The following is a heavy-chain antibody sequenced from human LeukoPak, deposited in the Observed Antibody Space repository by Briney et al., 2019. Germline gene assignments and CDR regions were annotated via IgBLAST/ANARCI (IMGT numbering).Heavy chain of an antibody. CDR2: IHYSGRT. J-gene: IGHJ6*03. CDR3: ARGGGNLLPYFDPKYYYYMDV. V-gene: IGHV4-34*01. CDR1: GGSLSGYY. Sequence: SETLSLICAVYGGSLSGYYWAWIRQPPGQGLEWIGEIHYSGRTNYNPSLKSRVTVSVDTSKSQFSLKLSSVTAADTALYYCARGGGNLLPYFDPKYYYYMDVWGKGTTVTVSS. D-gene: IGHD3-9*01.